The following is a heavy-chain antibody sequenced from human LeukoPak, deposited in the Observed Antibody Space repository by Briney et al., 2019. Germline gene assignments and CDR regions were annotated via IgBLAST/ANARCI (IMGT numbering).Heavy chain of an antibody. Sequence: SETLSLTCTVSGGSITSDNYYWGWMRQTPGKGLDWIGSIYDSASTNYNPSLKSRVTISLDTSKNQVTLRLTAVTAADTAVYYCARCRDGGRGEAADYWGQGTLVTVSS. CDR2: IYDSAST. J-gene: IGHJ4*02. CDR3: ARCRDGGRGEAADY. V-gene: IGHV4-39*06. CDR1: GGSITSDNYY. D-gene: IGHD4-23*01.